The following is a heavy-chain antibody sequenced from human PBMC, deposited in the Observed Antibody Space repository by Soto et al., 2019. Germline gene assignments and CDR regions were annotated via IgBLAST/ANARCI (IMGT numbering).Heavy chain of an antibody. Sequence: GAALKISCEGSGYSVTSYWSGWVRQMPGKGLEWMGIIYPGDSDTRYSPSFQGQVTISADKSISTAYLQWSSLKASDTAMYYCARDIAAAGGHNWFDPWGQGTLVTV. CDR1: GYSVTSYW. J-gene: IGHJ5*02. CDR3: ARDIAAAGGHNWFDP. CDR2: IYPGDSDT. D-gene: IGHD6-13*01. V-gene: IGHV5-51*01.